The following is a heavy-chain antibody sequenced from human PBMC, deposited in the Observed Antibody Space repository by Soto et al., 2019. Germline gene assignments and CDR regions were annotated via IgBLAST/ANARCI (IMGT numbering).Heavy chain of an antibody. J-gene: IGHJ6*03. CDR2: TYYKSKWFN. Sequence: PSQTLSLTCAISGDSVSSNSAGWNWVRQTPSRGLGWLGRTYYKSKWFNNYAVSVKSRITINPDTSQNQFSLHLDSVTPEDTAVYFCARGSWDDVSGHYYMDVWGKGTTVTVSS. V-gene: IGHV6-1*01. D-gene: IGHD5-12*01. CDR3: ARGSWDDVSGHYYMDV. CDR1: GDSVSSNSAG.